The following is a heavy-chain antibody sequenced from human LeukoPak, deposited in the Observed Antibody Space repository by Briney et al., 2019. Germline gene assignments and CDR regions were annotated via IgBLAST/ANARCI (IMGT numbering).Heavy chain of an antibody. V-gene: IGHV4-59*08. D-gene: IGHD5-24*01. CDR3: ARHGVATMKRVDV. J-gene: IGHJ6*03. CDR2: IYSSGST. CDR1: GFSITSYY. Sequence: SETLSLTCTVSGFSITSYYWSWIRQPPGKGLEWIGYIYSSGSTKYNPSLRSRVTVLVDTSKNQFSLNLTSVTAADTAVYYCARHGVATMKRVDVWGKGTTVTVSS.